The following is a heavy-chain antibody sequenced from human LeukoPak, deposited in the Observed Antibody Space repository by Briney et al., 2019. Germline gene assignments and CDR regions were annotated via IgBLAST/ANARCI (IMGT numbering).Heavy chain of an antibody. CDR1: GGSFSGYY. CDR3: ARARGYDILTGYYIRPYYFDY. V-gene: IGHV4-34*01. CDR2: INHSGST. Sequence: PSETLSLTCAVYGGSFSGYYWSWIHQPPGKGLEWIGEINHSGSTNYNPSLKSRVTISVDTSKNQFSLKLSSVTAADTAVYYCARARGYDILTGYYIRPYYFDYWGQGTLVTVSS. J-gene: IGHJ4*02. D-gene: IGHD3-9*01.